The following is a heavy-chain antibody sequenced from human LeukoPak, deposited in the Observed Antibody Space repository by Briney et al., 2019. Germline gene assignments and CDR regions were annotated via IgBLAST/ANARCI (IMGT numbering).Heavy chain of an antibody. CDR1: GFTVNTYS. V-gene: IGHV3-48*01. Sequence: GGSLRLSCEAYGFTVNTYSMNWVRQAPGKGLQWVSYIERYSRIIHYADSVKGRFTISRDDAKNSLFLQMNSLRAEDTAIYYCARQGRNGEPDYWGQGTLVTVSS. CDR3: ARQGRNGEPDY. CDR2: IERYSRII. J-gene: IGHJ4*02.